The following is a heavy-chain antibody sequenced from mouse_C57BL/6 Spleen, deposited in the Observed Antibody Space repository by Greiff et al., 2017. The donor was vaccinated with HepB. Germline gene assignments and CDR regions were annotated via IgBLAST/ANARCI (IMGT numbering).Heavy chain of an antibody. V-gene: IGHV1-75*01. CDR2: IFPGSGST. CDR1: GYTFTDYY. CDR3: ARSLYYYGPWFAY. J-gene: IGHJ3*01. D-gene: IGHD1-1*01. Sequence: VQLQQSGPELVKPGASVKISCKASGYTFTDYYINWVKQRPGQGLEWIGWIFPGSGSTYYNEKFKGKATLTVDKSSSTAYMLLSSLPSEDSAVYFCARSLYYYGPWFAYWGQGTLVTVSA.